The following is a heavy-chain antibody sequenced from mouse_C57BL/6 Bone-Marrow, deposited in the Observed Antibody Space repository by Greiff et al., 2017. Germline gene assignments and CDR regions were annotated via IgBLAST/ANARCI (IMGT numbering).Heavy chain of an antibody. J-gene: IGHJ3*01. CDR1: GYTFTSYW. CDR3: ARGWVRFAY. Sequence: VQLQQPGTELVKPGASVKLSCKASGYTFTSYWMHWVKQRPGQGLEWIGNINPSNGGTNYNEKFKSKATLTVDKTASTAYMQLISLASEESAVYLCARGWVRFAYWGQGTLVTVSA. V-gene: IGHV1-53*01. D-gene: IGHD1-1*02. CDR2: INPSNGGT.